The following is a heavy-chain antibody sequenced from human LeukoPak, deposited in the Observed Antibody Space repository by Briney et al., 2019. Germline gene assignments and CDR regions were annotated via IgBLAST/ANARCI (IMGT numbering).Heavy chain of an antibody. CDR2: ISYDGSNK. CDR1: GFTFSSYA. V-gene: IGHV3-30-3*01. D-gene: IGHD3-22*01. J-gene: IGHJ6*02. CDR3: ARDQENGSSGQHPYYGMDV. Sequence: PGGSLRLSCAASGFTFSSYAMHWVRQAPGKGLEWVAVISYDGSNKYYADSVKGRFTISRDNSKNTLYLQMNSLRAEDTAVYYCARDQENGSSGQHPYYGMDVWGQGTTVTVSS.